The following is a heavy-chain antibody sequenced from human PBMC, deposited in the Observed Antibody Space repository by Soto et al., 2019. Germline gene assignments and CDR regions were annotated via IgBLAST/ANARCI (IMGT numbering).Heavy chain of an antibody. Sequence: GASVKVSCKASGYTFTSYYIHWVRQAPGQGLEWMGIINPSGGSTSYAQRFQGRVTMTRDTSTSTVYMELSSLRSEDTAAYYCASQSAIAVALDYWGQGTLVTVSS. V-gene: IGHV1-46*01. CDR3: ASQSAIAVALDY. CDR2: INPSGGST. D-gene: IGHD6-19*01. CDR1: GYTFTSYY. J-gene: IGHJ4*02.